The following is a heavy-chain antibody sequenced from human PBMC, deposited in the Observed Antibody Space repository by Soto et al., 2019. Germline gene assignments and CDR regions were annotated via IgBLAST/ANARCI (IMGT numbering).Heavy chain of an antibody. CDR2: KHFSGIT. Sequence: QVQLQESGPGLVKPSQTLSLPCIASGGSISNDVYYWSWIRQHPRKGLQWTGYKHFSGITYLNPSVKSSVMISVDTYPNQFSLRLSAATAADTAVYYCATYYYASGTYCHLFDHWGQGTLVTVSS. CDR3: ATYYYASGTYCHLFDH. CDR1: GGSISNDVYY. V-gene: IGHV4-31*03. J-gene: IGHJ4*02. D-gene: IGHD3-10*01.